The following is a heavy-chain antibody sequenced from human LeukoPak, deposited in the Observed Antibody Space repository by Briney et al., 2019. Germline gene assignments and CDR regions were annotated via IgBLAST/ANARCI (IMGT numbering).Heavy chain of an antibody. CDR1: GGSISSYY. CDR3: ARDRAYIGDYSSSFPYYYYMDV. CDR2: IYYSGST. Sequence: SETLSLTCTVSGGSISSYYWSWIRQPPGKGLEWVGYIYYSGSTNYNPSLKSRVTISVDTSKNQFSLKLSSVTAADTAVYYCARDRAYIGDYSSSFPYYYYMDVWGKGTTVTVSS. D-gene: IGHD6-6*01. J-gene: IGHJ6*03. V-gene: IGHV4-59*01.